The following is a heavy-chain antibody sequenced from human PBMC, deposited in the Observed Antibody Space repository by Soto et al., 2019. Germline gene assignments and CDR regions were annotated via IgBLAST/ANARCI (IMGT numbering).Heavy chain of an antibody. Sequence: PGESLKISCKGSGYSFTSYWIGWVRQMPGKGLEWMGIIYPGDSDTRYGPSFQGQVTISADKSISTAYLQWSSLKASDTAMYYCARRGSSGIYYYYGIDVWGQGTTVTVS. V-gene: IGHV5-51*01. CDR1: GYSFTSYW. CDR3: ARRGSSGIYYYYGIDV. CDR2: IYPGDSDT. J-gene: IGHJ6*02. D-gene: IGHD2-15*01.